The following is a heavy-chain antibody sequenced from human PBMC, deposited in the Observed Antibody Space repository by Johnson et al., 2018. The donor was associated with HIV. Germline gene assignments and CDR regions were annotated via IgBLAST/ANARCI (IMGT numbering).Heavy chain of an antibody. Sequence: VQLVESGGGLVQPGGSLRLSCAASGFTFGDYWMAWVRQAPGKGLEWVANINQDENQKYYLDSVKGRFTISRDNAKNPLYLQMNNLRVDDAALYYCARDPAYAAFDVWGQGTVVTVSS. CDR2: INQDENQK. V-gene: IGHV3-7*01. CDR3: ARDPAYAAFDV. J-gene: IGHJ3*01. D-gene: IGHD3-16*01. CDR1: GFTFGDYW.